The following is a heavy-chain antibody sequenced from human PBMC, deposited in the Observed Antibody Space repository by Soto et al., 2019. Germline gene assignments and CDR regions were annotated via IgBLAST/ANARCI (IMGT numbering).Heavy chain of an antibody. CDR3: ARQRTSVVTQAYFDH. J-gene: IGHJ4*02. CDR2: IYYSGRT. D-gene: IGHD2-21*02. Sequence: SSETLSLTCIVSGESISSSSYYWGWIRQPPGKGLEWIGSIYYSGRTYYNPSFKSRVTISIDTSKNQFSLKLSSVTATDTDVYYRARQRTSVVTQAYFDHWGQGALVTVSS. CDR1: GESISSSSYY. V-gene: IGHV4-39*01.